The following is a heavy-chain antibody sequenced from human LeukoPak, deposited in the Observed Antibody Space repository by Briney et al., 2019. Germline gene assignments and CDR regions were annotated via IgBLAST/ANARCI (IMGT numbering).Heavy chain of an antibody. CDR1: GFTFSSYW. V-gene: IGHV3-7*01. Sequence: GGSLRLSCAASGFTFSSYWMSWVRQAPGKGLEWVANIKQDGGEIYYVDSVKGRFTISRDNAKNSLSLQMNSLRAEDTAVYYCARDKVVGATHFGDWGQGTLVTVSS. D-gene: IGHD1-26*01. CDR2: IKQDGGEI. J-gene: IGHJ4*02. CDR3: ARDKVVGATHFGD.